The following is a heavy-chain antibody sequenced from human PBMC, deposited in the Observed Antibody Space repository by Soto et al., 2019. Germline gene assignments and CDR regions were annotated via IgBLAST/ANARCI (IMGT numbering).Heavy chain of an antibody. V-gene: IGHV4-4*07. Sequence: PSETLSLTCTVSGGSISSYYWSWIRQPAGKGLEWIGRMYTSGSTNYNVSLKSRVTMSVDTSKNQFSLELTSVTAADTAVYYCARVRSSGWFDYWGQGILVTVSS. CDR3: ARVRSSGWFDY. CDR1: GGSISSYY. D-gene: IGHD6-19*01. CDR2: MYTSGST. J-gene: IGHJ4*02.